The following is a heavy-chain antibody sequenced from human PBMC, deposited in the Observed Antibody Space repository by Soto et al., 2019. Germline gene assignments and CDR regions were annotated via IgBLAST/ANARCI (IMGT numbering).Heavy chain of an antibody. J-gene: IGHJ4*02. CDR2: MNPNSGNT. D-gene: IGHD6-13*01. CDR3: ARAGAAAGDFDY. Sequence: GASVKVSCKASGYTFTSYDINWVRQATGQGLEWMGWMNPNSGNTGYAQKFQGRVTMTRNTSISTAYMELSSLRSEDTAVYYCARAGAAAGDFDYWGQGTLVTVSS. CDR1: GYTFTSYD. V-gene: IGHV1-8*01.